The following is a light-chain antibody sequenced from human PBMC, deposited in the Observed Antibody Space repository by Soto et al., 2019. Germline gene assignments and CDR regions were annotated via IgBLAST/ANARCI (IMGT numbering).Light chain of an antibody. Sequence: QSVLTQPRSVSGSPGQSVTISCTGTSSDVGGYDYVSWYQHRPGKAPKLMIYEVTKRPSGVPDRFSGAKSGNTASLTVSGLQAEDEADYYCTSHAGTNNFPYVFGTGTKLTVL. CDR1: SSDVGGYDY. J-gene: IGLJ1*01. V-gene: IGLV2-8*01. CDR3: TSHAGTNNFPYV. CDR2: EVT.